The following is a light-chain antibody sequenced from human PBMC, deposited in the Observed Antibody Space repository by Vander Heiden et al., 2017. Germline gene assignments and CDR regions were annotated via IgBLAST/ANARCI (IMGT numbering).Light chain of an antibody. V-gene: IGLV1-44*01. CDR3: AAWDDSLNGPV. J-gene: IGLJ2*01. CDR1: SSNIGSNT. CDR2: RNS. Sequence: QSVLTQPPSSSGTPRPRVTSSGSGSSSNIGSNTVNWYQQLQGTAPKLLIYRNSQRPSGVPDRFSGSKSGTSASLAISGLQSEDEANYYCAAWDDSLNGPVFGGGTKLTVL.